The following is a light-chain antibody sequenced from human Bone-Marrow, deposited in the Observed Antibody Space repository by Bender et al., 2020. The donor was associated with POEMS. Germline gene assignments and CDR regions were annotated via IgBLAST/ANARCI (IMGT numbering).Light chain of an antibody. V-gene: IGLV2-14*03. Sequence: QSALTQPASVSGSPGQSISISCTGGSYDVGAYNYVSWYQQHPGKAPKLMIYDVSYRPAWLSDRFSGSKSGNTAYLTISGLQAEDEADYHCCSYAATSAYVFGTGTKVTVL. CDR1: SYDVGAYNY. CDR3: CSYAATSAYV. J-gene: IGLJ1*01. CDR2: DVS.